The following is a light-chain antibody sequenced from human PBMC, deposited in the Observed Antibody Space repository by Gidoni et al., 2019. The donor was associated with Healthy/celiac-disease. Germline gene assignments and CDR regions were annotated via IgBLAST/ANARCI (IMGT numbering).Light chain of an antibody. Sequence: DIQMTQSPSTLSASVGDIFTITCRASQSISSWLAWYQQKPGKAPKLLIYKASSLESGVPSRFSGSGSGTEFTLTISSLQPDDFATYYCQQYNSYPWTFGQGTKVEIK. V-gene: IGKV1-5*03. CDR1: QSISSW. J-gene: IGKJ1*01. CDR3: QQYNSYPWT. CDR2: KAS.